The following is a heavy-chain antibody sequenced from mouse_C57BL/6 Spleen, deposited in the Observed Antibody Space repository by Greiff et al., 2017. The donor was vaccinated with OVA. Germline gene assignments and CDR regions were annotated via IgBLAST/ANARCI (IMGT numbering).Heavy chain of an antibody. V-gene: IGHV2-2*01. D-gene: IGHD2-3*01. CDR1: GFSLTSYG. J-gene: IGHJ3*01. CDR3: ARNSDGYRFAY. Sequence: QVQLKQSGPGLVQPSQSLSITCTVSGFSLTSYGVHWVRQSPGKGLEWLGVIWSGGSTDYNAAFISRLSISKDNSKSQVFFKMNSLQADDTAIYYCARNSDGYRFAYWGQGTLVTVSA. CDR2: IWSGGST.